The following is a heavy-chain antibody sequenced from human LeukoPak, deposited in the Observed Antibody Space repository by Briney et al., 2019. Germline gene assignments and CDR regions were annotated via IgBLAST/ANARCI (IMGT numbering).Heavy chain of an antibody. CDR1: GFTFSNYA. D-gene: IGHD3-10*01. J-gene: IGHJ4*02. CDR3: ARGRSGSHHFDS. V-gene: IGHV3-30*04. Sequence: GGSLRLSCAASGFTFSNYAMHWVRQAPGKGLEWVAIISYDGSNKYYADSVKGRFTISRDNSKDTLYLQMNSLRADDTAVYYCARGRSGSHHFDSWGQGTLVTVPS. CDR2: ISYDGSNK.